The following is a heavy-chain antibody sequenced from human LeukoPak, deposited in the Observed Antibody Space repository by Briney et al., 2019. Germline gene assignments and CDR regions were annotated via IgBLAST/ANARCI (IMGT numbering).Heavy chain of an antibody. V-gene: IGHV1-2*06. D-gene: IGHD1-14*01. CDR1: GYTFTGYY. CDR3: ARGYPDPSPFDY. J-gene: IGHJ4*02. CDR2: INPNSGGT. Sequence: ASVKVSCKASGYTFTGYYMHWVRQAPGQGLEWMGRINPNSGGTNYAQKFQGRVTITRDTSASTAYMELSSLRSEDTAVYYCARGYPDPSPFDYWGQGTLVTVSS.